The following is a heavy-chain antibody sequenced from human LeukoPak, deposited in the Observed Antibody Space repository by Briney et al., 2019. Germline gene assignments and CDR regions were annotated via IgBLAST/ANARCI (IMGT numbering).Heavy chain of an antibody. CDR1: GFTFSSYA. CDR2: ISGSGGST. J-gene: IGHJ4*02. D-gene: IGHD5-24*01. Sequence: GGSLRLSCAASGFTFSSYAMSWVRQAPGKGLEWVSAISGSGGSTYYADSVKGRFTISRDNSKNTLYLQMNSLRAEVTAVYYCAKDTSGYDSRWLQLFDYWGQGTLVTVSS. CDR3: AKDTSGYDSRWLQLFDY. V-gene: IGHV3-23*01.